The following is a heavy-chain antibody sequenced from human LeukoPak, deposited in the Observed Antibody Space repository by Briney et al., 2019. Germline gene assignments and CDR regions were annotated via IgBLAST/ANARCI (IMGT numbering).Heavy chain of an antibody. V-gene: IGHV3-11*01. J-gene: IGHJ6*02. CDR3: AFLGSV. CDR1: GFIFSDYY. D-gene: IGHD1-26*01. Sequence: RGRTLSLSCAASGFIFSDYYMSWIRRAPGKGLEEVTYISSSCSTIRYADSVKGPFTISRDNAKNALYLQMNSLRAEDTAVYYCAFLGSVWGQGTTVTVSS. CDR2: ISSSCSTI.